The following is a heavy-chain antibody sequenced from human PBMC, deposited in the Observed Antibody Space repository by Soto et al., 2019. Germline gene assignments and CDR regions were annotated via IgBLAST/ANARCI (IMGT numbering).Heavy chain of an antibody. Sequence: EVQLLESGGDLVQPGGSLRLSCAASGFTFSSLWMTWVRQAPGKGLECVANIKEDGSVKYYVGSRKGRFTISRDNAKNPPLTQVVGLRAENPALDYCARSPRPLDFRGQGTLVTVSS. J-gene: IGHJ4*02. V-gene: IGHV3-7*05. CDR1: GFTFSSLW. CDR2: IKEDGSVK. CDR3: ARSPRPLDF.